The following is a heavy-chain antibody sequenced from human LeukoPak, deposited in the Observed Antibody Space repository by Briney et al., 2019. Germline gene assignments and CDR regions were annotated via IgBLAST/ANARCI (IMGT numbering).Heavy chain of an antibody. CDR3: ARQVGPYDSSNYYQYYFDY. D-gene: IGHD3-22*01. CDR1: GGSISSGGYS. Sequence: PSQTLSLTCAVSGGSISSGGYSWSWIRQPPGKGLEWIGYIYHSGSTYYNPSLKSRVTISVDRSKNQFSLKLSSVTAADTAVYYCARQVGPYDSSNYYQYYFDYWGQGTLVTVSS. CDR2: IYHSGST. J-gene: IGHJ4*02. V-gene: IGHV4-30-2*01.